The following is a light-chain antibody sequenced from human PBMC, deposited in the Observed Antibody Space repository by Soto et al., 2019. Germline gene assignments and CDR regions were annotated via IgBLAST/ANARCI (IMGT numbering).Light chain of an antibody. CDR2: AAT. J-gene: IGKJ4*01. CDR1: QDIRSW. CDR3: QQANSFPLT. V-gene: IGKV1-12*01. Sequence: DLQMTQSPSHVSASVGDRVSITCRASQDIRSWLAWYQQRPGKAPKLLIYAATILQSGVPSRFSGSGSGTAFTLTISNLQPEDFASYFCQQANSFPLTFGGGTKVDIK.